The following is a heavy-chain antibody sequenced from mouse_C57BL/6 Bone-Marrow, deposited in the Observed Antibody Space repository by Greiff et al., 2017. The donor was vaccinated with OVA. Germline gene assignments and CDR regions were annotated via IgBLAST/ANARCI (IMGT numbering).Heavy chain of an antibody. D-gene: IGHD2-5*01. Sequence: EVQGVESGGDLVKPGGSLKLSCAASGFTFSSYGMSWVRQTPDKRLEWVATISSGGSYTYYPDSVKGRFTISRDNAKNTLYLQMSSLKSEDTAMYYCARQFYYSNYGFDYWGQGTTLTVSS. CDR3: ARQFYYSNYGFDY. CDR2: ISSGGSYT. CDR1: GFTFSSYG. J-gene: IGHJ2*01. V-gene: IGHV5-6*01.